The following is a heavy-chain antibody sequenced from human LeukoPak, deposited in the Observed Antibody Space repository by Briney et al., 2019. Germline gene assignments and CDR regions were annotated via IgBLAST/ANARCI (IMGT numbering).Heavy chain of an antibody. CDR2: ISSSGSTI. CDR3: ARDPSALQLDSYFDY. CDR1: GFTFSSYE. Sequence: QPGGSLSLSCAASGFTFSSYEMNWVRQAPGKGLEWASYISSSGSTIYYADSVKGRFTISRDNAKNPLYLQMNSLRAEDTAVYYCARDPSALQLDSYFDYWGQGTLVTVSS. V-gene: IGHV3-48*03. J-gene: IGHJ4*02. D-gene: IGHD5-24*01.